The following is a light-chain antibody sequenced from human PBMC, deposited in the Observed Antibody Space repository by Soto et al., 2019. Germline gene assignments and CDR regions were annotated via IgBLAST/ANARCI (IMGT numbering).Light chain of an antibody. CDR1: QSVTSNY. CDR3: QRYAGSLWT. V-gene: IGKV3-20*01. Sequence: VLTQSPGTLSLSPGERATLSCRASQSVTSNYLAWYQQKPGQAPRLLIYGASSRATGIPDRFSGSGSGTDFTLTISRLEPEDCAVYYCQRYAGSLWTFGQGTKVEIK. CDR2: GAS. J-gene: IGKJ1*01.